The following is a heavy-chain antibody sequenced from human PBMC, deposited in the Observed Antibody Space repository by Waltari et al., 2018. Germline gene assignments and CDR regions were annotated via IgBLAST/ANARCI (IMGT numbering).Heavy chain of an antibody. Sequence: ELQLVESGGGWVQPGTSLRLSCSSSGFTIEDYAMNWVRQVPGKGREWVSGIRWKSRGLGYADSVKGRFTISRDDGKRSVHLQMNGLRPEDTALYFCAKGKLRFLEWSNDAFDMWGQGTMVSVSS. D-gene: IGHD3-3*01. J-gene: IGHJ3*02. CDR3: AKGKLRFLEWSNDAFDM. CDR2: IRWKSRGL. CDR1: GFTIEDYA. V-gene: IGHV3-9*01.